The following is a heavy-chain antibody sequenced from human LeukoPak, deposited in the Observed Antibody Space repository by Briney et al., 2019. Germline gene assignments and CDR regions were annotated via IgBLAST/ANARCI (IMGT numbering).Heavy chain of an antibody. V-gene: IGHV4-34*01. J-gene: IGHJ4*02. CDR2: IYYSGST. CDR3: ASCPWFGEDVGY. Sequence: SETLSLTCAVYGGSFSGYYWGWIRQPPGKGLECIGSIYYSGSTYYNPSLKSRVTISVDTSKNQFSLKLSSVTAADTAVYYCASCPWFGEDVGYWGQGTLVTVSS. D-gene: IGHD3-10*01. CDR1: GGSFSGYY.